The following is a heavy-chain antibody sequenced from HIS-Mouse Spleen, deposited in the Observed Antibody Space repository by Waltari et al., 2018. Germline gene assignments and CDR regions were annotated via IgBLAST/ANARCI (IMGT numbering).Heavy chain of an antibody. Sequence: EVQLLESGGGLVQPGGSLSLSWSARGLTFGRYAMCLVRQDPGRGVEWVSAIGGSGGSTYYADSVKGRFTISRDNSKNTLYLQMNSLRAEDTAVYYCAKVWPELKTVDTPMAFDYWGQGTLVTVSS. D-gene: IGHD5-18*01. CDR1: GLTFGRYA. CDR2: IGGSGGST. J-gene: IGHJ4*02. V-gene: IGHV3-23*01. CDR3: AKVWPELKTVDTPMAFDY.